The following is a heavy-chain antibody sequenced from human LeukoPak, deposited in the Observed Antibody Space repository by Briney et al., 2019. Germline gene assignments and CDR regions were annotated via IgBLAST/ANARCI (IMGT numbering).Heavy chain of an antibody. V-gene: IGHV3-9*01. D-gene: IGHD3-16*02. CDR1: GFTFDDYA. CDR3: AKDSRLRLGELSYLDY. CDR2: ISWNSGSI. Sequence: PGGSLRLSCAASGFTFDDYAMHWVRQAPGKGLEWVSGISWNSGSIGYADSVKGRFTISRDNAKNSLYLQMNSLRAEDTALYYCAKDSRLRLGELSYLDYWGQGTLVTVSS. J-gene: IGHJ4*02.